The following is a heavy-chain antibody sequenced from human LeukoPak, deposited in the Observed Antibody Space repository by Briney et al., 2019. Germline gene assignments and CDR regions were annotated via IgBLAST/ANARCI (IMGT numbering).Heavy chain of an antibody. D-gene: IGHD5-18*01. CDR2: ISSSGSTI. CDR1: GFTFNNYE. Sequence: GGSLRLSCAASGFTFNNYEMNWVRQAPGKGLEWVSYISSSGSTIYYADSVKGRFTISRDNAKNSLYLQMNSLRAEDTAVYYCAREIQLYYYGMDVWGQGTTVTVSS. J-gene: IGHJ6*02. V-gene: IGHV3-48*03. CDR3: AREIQLYYYGMDV.